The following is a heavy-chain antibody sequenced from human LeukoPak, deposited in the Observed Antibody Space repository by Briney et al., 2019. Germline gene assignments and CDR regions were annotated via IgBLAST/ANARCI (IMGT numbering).Heavy chain of an antibody. CDR1: GYSFTSSW. CDR2: IYPGDSDT. V-gene: IGHV5-51*01. D-gene: IGHD5-12*01. Sequence: GESLKISCQGSGYSFTSSWIGWVRQMPGKGLEWMGIIYPGDSDTRYSPSFQGQVTNSADKPNSTAHPQWSSLKASDTAMYYWARHIPLRGYYGMDVWGQGTTVTVPS. CDR3: ARHIPLRGYYGMDV. J-gene: IGHJ6*02.